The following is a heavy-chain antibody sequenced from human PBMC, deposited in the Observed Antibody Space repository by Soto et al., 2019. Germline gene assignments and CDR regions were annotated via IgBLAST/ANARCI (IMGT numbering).Heavy chain of an antibody. Sequence: QVHLVQSGAEVKKPGASVKVSCKASGYMFTKSAMHWVRQAPGQRLEWMGWISGDSGNTKYSPKLQDRVTITRDTSASTAYMELSSLRSEDTAVYYCAREAGDGYNNNWFDPWGQGTLVTVSS. CDR3: AREAGDGYNNNWFDP. CDR2: ISGDSGNT. D-gene: IGHD2-21*01. V-gene: IGHV1-3*01. CDR1: GYMFTKSA. J-gene: IGHJ5*02.